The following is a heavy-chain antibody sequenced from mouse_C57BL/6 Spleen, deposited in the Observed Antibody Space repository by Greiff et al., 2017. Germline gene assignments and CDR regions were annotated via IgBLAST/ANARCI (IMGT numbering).Heavy chain of an antibody. CDR2: IDPETGGT. V-gene: IGHV1-15*01. Sequence: VQLQQSGAELVRPGASVTLSCKASGYTFTDYEMHWVKQTPVHGLEWIGAIDPETGGTAYNQKFKGKAILTADKSYSTAYMELRSLTSEDSAVYYCTRTDYGSSYIDYWGQGTTLTVSS. D-gene: IGHD1-1*01. CDR3: TRTDYGSSYIDY. CDR1: GYTFTDYE. J-gene: IGHJ2*01.